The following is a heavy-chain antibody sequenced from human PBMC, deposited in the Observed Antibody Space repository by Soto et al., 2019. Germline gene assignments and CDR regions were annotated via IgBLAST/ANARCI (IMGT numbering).Heavy chain of an antibody. Sequence: GGSLRLSCAASGFTFSSYGMHWVRQAPGKGLEWVAVISYDGDNRYYADSVRGRFTISRDNSKNTLYLQMNSLRAEDTAVYYCAKIGTPQFYDSSGYAYWGQGTLVTVSS. D-gene: IGHD3-22*01. J-gene: IGHJ4*02. CDR2: ISYDGDNR. CDR3: AKIGTPQFYDSSGYAY. V-gene: IGHV3-30*18. CDR1: GFTFSSYG.